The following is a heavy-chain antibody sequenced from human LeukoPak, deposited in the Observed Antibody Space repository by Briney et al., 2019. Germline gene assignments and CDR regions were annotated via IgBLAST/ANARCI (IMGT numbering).Heavy chain of an antibody. CDR3: ASEYSSSSGFDY. CDR2: IKQDGSEI. V-gene: IGHV3-7*01. CDR1: GFTFSSYW. Sequence: GGSLRLSCAASGFTFSSYWMSWVRKAPGKGREWVANIKQDGSEIYYVDSVKGRFTISRENAKNSLYLQMNSLRAEDTAVYYCASEYSSSSGFDYWGQGTLVTVSS. J-gene: IGHJ4*02. D-gene: IGHD6-6*01.